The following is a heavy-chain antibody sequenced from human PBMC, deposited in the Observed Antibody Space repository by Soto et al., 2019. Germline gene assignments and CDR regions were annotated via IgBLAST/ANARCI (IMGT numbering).Heavy chain of an antibody. D-gene: IGHD1-7*01. CDR2: ISVYNGNT. J-gene: IGHJ5*02. Sequence: QVQLVQSGAEVKKPGASVKVSCKASGYNFTSYGISWVRQAPGQGLEWMGWISVYNGNTNYAQKLQGRGTMTTDTSTSTVYRELRSLRSDGTAVYYCARDRGYNWNYGWFDPWGQGTLVTVSS. CDR3: ARDRGYNWNYGWFDP. CDR1: GYNFTSYG. V-gene: IGHV1-18*01.